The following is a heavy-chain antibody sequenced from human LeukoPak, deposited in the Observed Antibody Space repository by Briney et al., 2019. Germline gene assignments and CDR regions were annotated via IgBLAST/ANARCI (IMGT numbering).Heavy chain of an antibody. CDR2: IYYSGST. J-gene: IGHJ6*03. D-gene: IGHD5-18*01. CDR3: ARELNTAMGYYMDV. CDR1: GGSISSYY. Sequence: SETLSLTCTVSGGSISSYYWGWIRQPPGKGLEWIGSIYYSGSTYYNPSLKSRVTISVDTSKNQFSLKLSSVTAADTAVYYCARELNTAMGYYMDVWGKGTTVTVSS. V-gene: IGHV4-39*07.